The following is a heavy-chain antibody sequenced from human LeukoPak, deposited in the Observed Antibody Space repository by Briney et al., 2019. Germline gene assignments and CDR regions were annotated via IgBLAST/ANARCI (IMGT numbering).Heavy chain of an antibody. CDR2: INTNTGNP. CDR3: ARVHVDPAMGIYYYYGMDV. Sequence: ASVKGSCKASGYIFTTYAVYGVRQTPGQGLEWVGCINTNTGNPTYGQGFTGRLVFSLDTSVSTAYLQISSPQAEDTAVYYCARVHVDPAMGIYYYYGMDVWRQGPTVTVSS. J-gene: IGHJ6*02. D-gene: IGHD5-18*01. V-gene: IGHV7-4-1*02. CDR1: GYIFTTYA.